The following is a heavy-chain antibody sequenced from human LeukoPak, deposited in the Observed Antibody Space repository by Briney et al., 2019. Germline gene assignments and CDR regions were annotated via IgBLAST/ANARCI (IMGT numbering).Heavy chain of an antibody. J-gene: IGHJ4*02. Sequence: PSETLSLTCTVSGGSTSSYYWSWIRQPAGKGLEWIGRIYTSGSTNYNPSLKSRVTMSVDTSKNQFSLKLSSVTAADTAVYYCARDALYYYGSGSLPADWGQGTLVTVSS. V-gene: IGHV4-4*07. CDR1: GGSTSSYY. CDR3: ARDALYYYGSGSLPAD. CDR2: IYTSGST. D-gene: IGHD3-10*01.